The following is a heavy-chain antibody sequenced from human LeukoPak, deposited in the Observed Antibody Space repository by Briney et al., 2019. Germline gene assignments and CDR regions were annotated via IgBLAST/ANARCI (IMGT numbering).Heavy chain of an antibody. J-gene: IGHJ4*02. CDR3: ARDPSGDSSGYPFDY. Sequence: GASVKVSCKSSGYSFAGYYMQRVRQAPGQGPEWMGWMNPANGVTNYARKFQGRVTLTSDTSISTAYMELSRLTSDDTAVYYCARDPSGDSSGYPFDYWGQGTVVTVSS. D-gene: IGHD3-22*01. V-gene: IGHV1-2*02. CDR1: GYSFAGYY. CDR2: MNPANGVT.